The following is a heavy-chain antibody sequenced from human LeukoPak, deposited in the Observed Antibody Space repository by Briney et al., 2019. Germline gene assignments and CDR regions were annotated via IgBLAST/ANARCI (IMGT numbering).Heavy chain of an antibody. J-gene: IGHJ4*02. D-gene: IGHD5-18*01. CDR3: ARAGRYSYGSSFDY. CDR1: GFTLSSYW. V-gene: IGHV3-74*01. CDR2: MNSDGSST. Sequence: GGSLRLSCAAYGFTLSSYWMDWVRQAPGKGLVWVSRMNSDGSSTIYADSVKGRFTISRDNAKNTLYLHMNSLRAEDTAVYYCARAGRYSYGSSFDYWGQGTLVTVSS.